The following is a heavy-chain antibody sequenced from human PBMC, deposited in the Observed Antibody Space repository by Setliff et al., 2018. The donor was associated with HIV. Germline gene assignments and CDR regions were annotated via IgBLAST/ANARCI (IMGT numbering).Heavy chain of an antibody. CDR1: GGSISSGGYY. Sequence: CTVSGGSISSGGYYWSWIRQHPGRGLEWIGYIYYSGNTYYNPSLKSRLTISVDTSKNHFSLKLSSVTAADTAVYYCARAFCSSASCYGGGDAFDIWGQGTMVTV. CDR2: IYYSGNT. CDR3: ARAFCSSASCYGGGDAFDI. V-gene: IGHV4-31*03. D-gene: IGHD2-2*01. J-gene: IGHJ3*02.